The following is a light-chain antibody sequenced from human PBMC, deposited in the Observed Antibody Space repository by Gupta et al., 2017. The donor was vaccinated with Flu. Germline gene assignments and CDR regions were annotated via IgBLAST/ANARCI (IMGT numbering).Light chain of an antibody. CDR1: QNVGNQ. V-gene: IGKV3-15*01. CDR3: QQYNTWPPLT. CDR2: AAS. Sequence: ATLSLSPGEGATLSCRASQNVGNQLAWYQQKPGQAPRLLIFAASTRATGIPARFSGSGSGTEFTLTISSLQSEDVAVYFCQQYNTWPPLTFGGGTNVEIK. J-gene: IGKJ4*01.